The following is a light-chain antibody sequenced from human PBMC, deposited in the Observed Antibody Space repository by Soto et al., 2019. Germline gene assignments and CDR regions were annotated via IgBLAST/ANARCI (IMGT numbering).Light chain of an antibody. J-gene: IGKJ5*01. CDR2: AAS. CDR3: QQANSFPIT. Sequence: LPMTQSPSSVSASVGDRVTITCRASQGISSWLAWYQQKPGKAPKLLIYAASSLQXXXXXXXXXXXXXXXXXXXISSLQPEDFATYYCQQANSFPITFGQGTRLEI. V-gene: IGKV1-12*01. CDR1: QGISSW.